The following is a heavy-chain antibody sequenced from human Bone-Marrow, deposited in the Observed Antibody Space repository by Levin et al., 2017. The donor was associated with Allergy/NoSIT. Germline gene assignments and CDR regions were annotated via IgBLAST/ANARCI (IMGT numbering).Heavy chain of an antibody. Sequence: ASVKVSCKASGYTFTSYDINWVRQATGQGLEWMGWMNPNSGNTGYAQKFQGRVTMTRNTSISTAYMELSSLRFEDTAVYYCARLGLRSWYPPGLYYYYGMDVWGQGTTVTVSS. CDR2: MNPNSGNT. J-gene: IGHJ6*02. CDR3: ARLGLRSWYPPGLYYYYGMDV. CDR1: GYTFTSYD. D-gene: IGHD6-13*01. V-gene: IGHV1-8*01.